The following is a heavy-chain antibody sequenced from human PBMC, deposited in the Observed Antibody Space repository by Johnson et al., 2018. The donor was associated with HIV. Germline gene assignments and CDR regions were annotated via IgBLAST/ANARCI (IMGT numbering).Heavy chain of an antibody. J-gene: IGHJ3*02. Sequence: VQLVESGGGVVQPGRSLRLSCAASGFTVSSNYMSWVRQAPGKGLEWVSVIYSGGSPYYADSVKGRFTISRDNFKNTLYLQMNSLKVEDTAVYYCARGAAFDIWGQGTMVTVSS. CDR3: ARGAAFDI. CDR1: GFTVSSNY. V-gene: IGHV3-66*01. CDR2: IYSGGSP.